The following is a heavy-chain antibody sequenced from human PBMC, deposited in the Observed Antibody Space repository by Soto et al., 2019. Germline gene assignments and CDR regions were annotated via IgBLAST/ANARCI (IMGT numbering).Heavy chain of an antibody. CDR3: ARAPHAGSYYTVSYYYGMDV. CDR2: INPNSGGT. J-gene: IGHJ6*02. D-gene: IGHD3-10*01. CDR1: GYTFTGYY. Sequence: ASVKVSCKASGYTFTGYYMHWVRQAPGQGLEWMGWINPNSGGTNYAQKFQGRVTMTRDMSISTAYMELSRLRSDDTAVYYSARAPHAGSYYTVSYYYGMDVWGQGTTVTVSS. V-gene: IGHV1-2*02.